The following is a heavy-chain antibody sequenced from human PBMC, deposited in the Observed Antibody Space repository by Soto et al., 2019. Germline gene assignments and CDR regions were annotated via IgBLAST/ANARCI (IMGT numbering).Heavy chain of an antibody. J-gene: IGHJ3*02. D-gene: IGHD3-22*01. CDR3: ARDAYYYDSSGYSRAFDI. V-gene: IGHV4-31*03. Sequence: PSETLSLTCTVSGGSISSGGYYWSWIRQHPGKGLEWIGYIYYSGSTYYNPSLKSRVTISVDTSKNQFSLKLSSVTAADTAVYYCARDAYYYDSSGYSRAFDICGQGTMVT. CDR1: GGSISSGGYY. CDR2: IYYSGST.